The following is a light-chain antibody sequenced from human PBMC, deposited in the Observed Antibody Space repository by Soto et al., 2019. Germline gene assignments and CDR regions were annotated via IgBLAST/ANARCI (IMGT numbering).Light chain of an antibody. Sequence: QSVLTQPPSVSGAPGQRVTISCTGSSSNIGAGYDVHWYQQLPGTAPKLLIYANSNRPSGVPDRFSGSKSGTSASLAITGLQAEYEADYYCQSYDSSLSGDVFGTGTKVTVL. CDR1: SSNIGAGYD. CDR3: QSYDSSLSGDV. CDR2: ANS. V-gene: IGLV1-40*01. J-gene: IGLJ1*01.